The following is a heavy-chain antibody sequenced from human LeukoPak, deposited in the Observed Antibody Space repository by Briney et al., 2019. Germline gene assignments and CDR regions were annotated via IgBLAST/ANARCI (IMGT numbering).Heavy chain of an antibody. J-gene: IGHJ4*02. Sequence: SETLSLTCTVSGGSISSYYWSWIRQPPGKGLEWIGYIYYSGSTNYNPSLKSRVTISVDTSKNQFSLKLSSVTAADTAVYYCAPTPRSIAAAGNPGDWGQGTLVTVSS. V-gene: IGHV4-59*12. CDR1: GGSISSYY. CDR2: IYYSGST. CDR3: APTPRSIAAAGNPGD. D-gene: IGHD6-13*01.